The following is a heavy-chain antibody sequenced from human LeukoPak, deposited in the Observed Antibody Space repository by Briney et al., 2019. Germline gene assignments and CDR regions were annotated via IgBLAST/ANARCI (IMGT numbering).Heavy chain of an antibody. CDR3: ARGWYYYGSGSYWFDP. Sequence: SETLSLTCAVYGGSFSVYYWSWIRQPPGKGLEWIGEINNGGSTNYNPSLKSRVNISVDTSNNQFALKLSSVTAADTAVYYCARGWYYYGSGSYWFDPWGQGTLVTVSS. V-gene: IGHV4-34*01. CDR2: INNGGST. D-gene: IGHD3-10*01. J-gene: IGHJ5*02. CDR1: GGSFSVYY.